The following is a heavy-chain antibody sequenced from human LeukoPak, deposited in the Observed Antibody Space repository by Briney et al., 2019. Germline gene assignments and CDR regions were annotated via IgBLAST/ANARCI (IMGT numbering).Heavy chain of an antibody. V-gene: IGHV3-23*01. Sequence: GGSLRLSCAASGFTFNIYAMNWVRQAPGKGLEWVSAMSGSGGSTYYADSVKGRFTISRDNSKDTLYLQVNSLRAGDTALYYCAKTSEPYYNIGKALDFWGQGTLVTVSS. D-gene: IGHD3-22*01. J-gene: IGHJ4*02. CDR3: AKTSEPYYNIGKALDF. CDR1: GFTFNIYA. CDR2: MSGSGGST.